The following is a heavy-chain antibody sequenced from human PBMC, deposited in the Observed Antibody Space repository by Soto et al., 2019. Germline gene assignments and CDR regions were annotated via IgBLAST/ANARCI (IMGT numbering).Heavy chain of an antibody. CDR3: AASIFYYGMDV. CDR2: IYPGDSDT. V-gene: IGHV5-51*01. Sequence: EVQLVQSGAEVKKPGESLKISCKGSGYTFTNYWIGWVRQMPGKGPEWMGIIYPGDSDTKYNPSFQGQVTISADKSITTTYLQRSSLKASDTAIYYCAASIFYYGMDVWGQGTTVTVSS. J-gene: IGHJ6*02. CDR1: GYTFTNYW.